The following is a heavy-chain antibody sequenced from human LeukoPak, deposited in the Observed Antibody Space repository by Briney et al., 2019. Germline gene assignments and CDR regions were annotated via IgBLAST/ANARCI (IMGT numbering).Heavy chain of an antibody. J-gene: IGHJ4*02. CDR2: INPNSGGT. V-gene: IGHV1-2*06. D-gene: IGHD3-22*01. CDR1: GYTFTGYY. Sequence: ASVKVSCKASGYTFTGYYMHWVRQAPGQGLEWMGRINPNSGGTNYAQKFQGRVTMTRDTSISTAYMELSRLRSDDTAVYYCARTDAPVLRGGLYYYDSSGYYSRWGQGTLVTVSS. CDR3: ARTDAPVLRGGLYYYDSSGYYSR.